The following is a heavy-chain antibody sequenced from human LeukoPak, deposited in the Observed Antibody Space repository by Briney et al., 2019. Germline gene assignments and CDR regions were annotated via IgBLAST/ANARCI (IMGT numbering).Heavy chain of an antibody. CDR3: AKVRYCSGVNCYPDDN. Sequence: PGGSLRLSCAVSGFTFSNYDMHWVRQAPGKGLEWVTFTQYDGTIKYYADSVKGRFTISRDNSKNMLYLEMNSLSTEDTAVYYCAKVRYCSGVNCYPDDNWGQGTLVTVSS. CDR1: GFTFSNYD. V-gene: IGHV3-30*02. J-gene: IGHJ4*02. CDR2: TQYDGTIK. D-gene: IGHD2-15*01.